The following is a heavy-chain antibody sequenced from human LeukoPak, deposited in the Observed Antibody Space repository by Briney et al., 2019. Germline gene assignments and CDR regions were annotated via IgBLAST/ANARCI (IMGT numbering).Heavy chain of an antibody. CDR2: IYYSGST. CDR1: GCSISSYY. V-gene: IGHV4-59*01. Sequence: SETLPLTCTVSGCSISSYYWSWIRQPPGKGLEWIGYIYYSGSTNYNPSLKSRATISEDTSKNQFSLKLSSVTAADTAVYYCARGPSGWYSIDYWGEGALVTVSS. D-gene: IGHD6-19*01. J-gene: IGHJ4*02. CDR3: ARGPSGWYSIDY.